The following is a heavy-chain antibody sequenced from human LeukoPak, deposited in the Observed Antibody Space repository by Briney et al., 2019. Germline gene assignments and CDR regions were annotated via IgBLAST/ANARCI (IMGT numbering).Heavy chain of an antibody. CDR1: GGSISSGGYS. CDR3: ARGGYIAFDY. D-gene: IGHD5-12*01. J-gene: IGHJ4*02. CDR2: IYYSGST. Sequence: PSETLSLTCTVSGGSISSGGYSWSWIRQHPGKGLEWIGYIYYSGSTYYNPSLKSRVTISVDTSKNQFSLKLSSVTAADTAVYYCARGGYIAFDYWGQGTLVTVSS. V-gene: IGHV4-31*03.